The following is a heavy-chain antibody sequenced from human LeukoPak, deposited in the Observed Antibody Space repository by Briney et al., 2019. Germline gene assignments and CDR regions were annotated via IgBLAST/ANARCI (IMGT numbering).Heavy chain of an antibody. J-gene: IGHJ6*03. CDR1: GFTFSTYG. D-gene: IGHD5-12*01. Sequence: GGTLRLSCAASGFTFSTYGMSWVRQAPGKGLEWVSAISGSGDRTYYADSVKGRFTISRDNSKNSLYLQMNSLRAEDTAVYYCARDGATFSGYDWYYYMDVWGKGTTVTVSS. CDR3: ARDGATFSGYDWYYYMDV. V-gene: IGHV3-23*01. CDR2: ISGSGDRT.